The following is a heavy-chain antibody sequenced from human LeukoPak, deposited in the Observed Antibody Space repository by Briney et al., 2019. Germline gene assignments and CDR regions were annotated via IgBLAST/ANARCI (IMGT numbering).Heavy chain of an antibody. J-gene: IGHJ4*02. CDR1: GYTFTGYY. CDR2: INPNSGGT. V-gene: IGHV1-2*02. Sequence: ASVKVSCKASGYTFTGYYMHWVRQAPGQGLEWMGWINPNSGGTNYAQKFQGRVTMTRDTSISTAYMELSRLRSDDTAVYYCARGRITMVRGAPFFDYWGQGTLVTVSS. D-gene: IGHD3-10*01. CDR3: ARGRITMVRGAPFFDY.